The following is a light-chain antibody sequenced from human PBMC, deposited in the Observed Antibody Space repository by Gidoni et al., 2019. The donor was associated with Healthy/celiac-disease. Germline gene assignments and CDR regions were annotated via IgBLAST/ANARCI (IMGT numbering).Light chain of an antibody. CDR3: QTWCTGIRV. CDR1: SGHSSYA. V-gene: IGLV4-69*01. CDR2: LNSDGSH. Sequence: QLVLTQSPSASASLGASVKLTCTLSSGHSSYAIAWHQQQPEKSPRYLMKLNSDGSHSKGDGIPDRFSGSSSGAERYLTISSLQSEDEADYYCQTWCTGIRVFGGGTKLTVL. J-gene: IGLJ3*02.